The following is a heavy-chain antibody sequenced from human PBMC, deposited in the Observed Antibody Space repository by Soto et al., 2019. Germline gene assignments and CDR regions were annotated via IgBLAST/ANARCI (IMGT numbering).Heavy chain of an antibody. J-gene: IGHJ4*01. Sequence: GGSLRLSCAASGFTVSSNYMSWVRQAPGKGLEWLSIITSGGAAFYADSVKGRFTISRDNSRNTLYLQINSLRVEDTAVYHCANGVARGISNYWGHGTLVTVSS. D-gene: IGHD3-3*02. CDR3: ANGVARGISNY. CDR2: ITSGGAA. CDR1: GFTVSSNY. V-gene: IGHV3-53*01.